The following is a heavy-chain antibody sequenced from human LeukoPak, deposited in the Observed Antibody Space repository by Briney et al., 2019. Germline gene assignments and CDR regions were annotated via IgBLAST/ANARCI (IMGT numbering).Heavy chain of an antibody. Sequence: GGSLRLSCAASGFTFSSYGMHWVRQAPGKGLEWVAFIRYDGSNKYYADSVKGRFTISRDNSKNTLYLQMNSLRAEDTAVYYCARGSDLSSGAKYYFDYWGQGTLVTVSS. CDR2: IRYDGSNK. V-gene: IGHV3-30*02. D-gene: IGHD3-22*01. CDR3: ARGSDLSSGAKYYFDY. J-gene: IGHJ4*02. CDR1: GFTFSSYG.